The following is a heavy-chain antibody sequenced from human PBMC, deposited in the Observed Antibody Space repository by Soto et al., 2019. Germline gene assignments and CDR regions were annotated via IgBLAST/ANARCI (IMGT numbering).Heavy chain of an antibody. CDR2: ISHSGST. CDR1: GGSFSGYY. CDR3: ARGRYGSGIRSPYYNYYMDV. Sequence: QVQLQQWGAGLLKPSESLSLTCAVHGGSFSGYYWSWIRRSPGKGLEWIGEISHSGSTNYNPSLKSRVTISLDTSKIHFSLKLSSVTAADTAVYYCARGRYGSGIRSPYYNYYMDVWGKGTTVTVSS. D-gene: IGHD3-10*01. V-gene: IGHV4-34*01. J-gene: IGHJ6*03.